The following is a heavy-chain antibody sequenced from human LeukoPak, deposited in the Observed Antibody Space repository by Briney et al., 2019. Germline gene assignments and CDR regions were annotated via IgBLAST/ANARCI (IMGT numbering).Heavy chain of an antibody. CDR3: ARDGDILTGYSP. CDR2: IKKDGSEQ. J-gene: IGHJ4*02. D-gene: IGHD3-9*01. Sequence: GGSLRLSCVASGFSFSDHWMNWFRRAPGKGLEWVATIKKDGSEQYYVDSMKGRLTISRDNAKNSVYLQIHNLRAEDTAVYYCARDGDILTGYSPWGQGTLVTVSS. V-gene: IGHV3-7*01. CDR1: GFSFSDHW.